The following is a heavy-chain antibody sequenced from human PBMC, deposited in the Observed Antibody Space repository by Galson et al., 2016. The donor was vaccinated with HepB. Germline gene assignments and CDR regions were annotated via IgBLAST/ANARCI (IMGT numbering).Heavy chain of an antibody. CDR2: IYSGGAT. V-gene: IGHV3-53*01. CDR3: AASGNWYRNFDY. D-gene: IGHD1-1*01. J-gene: IGHJ4*02. CDR1: GLSVGTNY. Sequence: CAVSGLSVGTNYMNWVRQAPGKGLEWVSIIYSGGATYYTASVKGRFTISRNNSKNTVYLQMNSLRPEDTAIYYCAASGNWYRNFDYWGQGTLVTVSS.